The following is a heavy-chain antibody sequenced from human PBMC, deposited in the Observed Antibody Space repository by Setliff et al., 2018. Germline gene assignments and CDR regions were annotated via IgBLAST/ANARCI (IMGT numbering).Heavy chain of an antibody. D-gene: IGHD6-6*01. V-gene: IGHV4-39*07. CDR3: ARVAQYSSSSFYYYYYGMDV. J-gene: IGHJ6*02. Sequence: SETLSLTCTVSGGSISSSSYYWGWIRQPPGKGLEWIGSTYYSGSTYYNPSLKSRVTISVDTSKNQFSLKLSSVTAADTAVYYCARVAQYSSSSFYYYYYGMDVWGQGTTVTVSS. CDR1: GGSISSSSYY. CDR2: TYYSGST.